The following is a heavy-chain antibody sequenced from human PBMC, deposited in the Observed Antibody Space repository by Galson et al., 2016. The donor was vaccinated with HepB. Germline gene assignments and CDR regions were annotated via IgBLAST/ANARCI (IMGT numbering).Heavy chain of an antibody. CDR3: AKGAAVTMFNPATLFDY. CDR2: LSGNGGAT. D-gene: IGHD4-17*01. Sequence: SLRLSCAASGFTFSSYSMIWVRQAPGEGLEWVSTLSGNGGATSYADSVQGRFTISRDNSKNTLYLQMDSLRAEDTAVYYCAKGAAVTMFNPATLFDYWGQGIMVTVSS. CDR1: GFTFSSYS. J-gene: IGHJ4*02. V-gene: IGHV3-23*01.